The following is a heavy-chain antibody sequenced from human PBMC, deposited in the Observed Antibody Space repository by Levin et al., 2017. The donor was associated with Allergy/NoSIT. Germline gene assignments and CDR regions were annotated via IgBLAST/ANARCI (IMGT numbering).Heavy chain of an antibody. CDR3: ARDSRYGVGLPEPYYYYYYGMDV. CDR1: GFTVSSNY. J-gene: IGHJ6*02. V-gene: IGHV3-53*01. CDR2: IYSGGST. D-gene: IGHD1-14*01. Sequence: PGGSLRLSCAASGFTVSSNYMSWVRQAPGKGLEWVSVIYSGGSTYYADSVKGRFTISRDNSKNTLYLQMNSLRAEDTAVYYCARDSRYGVGLPEPYYYYYYGMDVWGQGTTVTVSS.